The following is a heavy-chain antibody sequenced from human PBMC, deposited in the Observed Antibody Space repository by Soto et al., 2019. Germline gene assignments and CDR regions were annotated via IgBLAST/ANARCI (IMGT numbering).Heavy chain of an antibody. J-gene: IGHJ4*01. CDR1: GGTFSSSA. D-gene: IGHD3-16*01. Sequence: SVKVSCKAPGGTFSSSAISWVRQAPGQGLEWMGGIIPIFGTANYAQKFQGRDTITAYESTSTAYMELSSLRSEDTAVYECHSHPQYVCGQVTLVTGSS. CDR3: HSHPQYV. CDR2: IIPIFGTA. V-gene: IGHV1-69*01.